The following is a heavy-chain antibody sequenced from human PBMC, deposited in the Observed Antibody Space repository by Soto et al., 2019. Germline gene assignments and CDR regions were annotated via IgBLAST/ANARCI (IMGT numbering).Heavy chain of an antibody. J-gene: IGHJ5*02. V-gene: IGHV1-18*01. Sequence: QVQLVQSGAEVKKPGASVKVSCKASGYTFTSYGISWVRQAPGQGLEWMGWISAYNGNTNYAQKLQGRVTMTTDTSTSTAYMELRSLRSDDTAVYYCAGDDDYKWNYGGSWFDPWGQGTLVTVSS. D-gene: IGHD1-7*01. CDR2: ISAYNGNT. CDR1: GYTFTSYG. CDR3: AGDDDYKWNYGGSWFDP.